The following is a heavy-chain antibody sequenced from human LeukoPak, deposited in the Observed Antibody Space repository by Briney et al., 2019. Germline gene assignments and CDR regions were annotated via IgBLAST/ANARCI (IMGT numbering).Heavy chain of an antibody. D-gene: IGHD4-23*01. CDR2: ISGSGGST. CDR3: ASPVSGYDGGAFDI. Sequence: GGSLRLSCAASGFTFSSYAMSWVRQAPGKGLEWVSAISGSGGSTYYADSVKGRFTISRDNSKKTLYLQMNSLRAEDTAVYYCASPVSGYDGGAFDIWGQGTMVTVSS. V-gene: IGHV3-23*01. J-gene: IGHJ3*02. CDR1: GFTFSSYA.